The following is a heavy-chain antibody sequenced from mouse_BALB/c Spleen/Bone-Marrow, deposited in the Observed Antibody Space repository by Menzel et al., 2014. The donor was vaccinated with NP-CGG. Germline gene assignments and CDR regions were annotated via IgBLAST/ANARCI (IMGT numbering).Heavy chain of an antibody. CDR1: GYAFTNYW. V-gene: IGHV1-63*01. CDR2: IYPGSGNT. D-gene: IGHD1-2*01. CDR3: ARPQFISGRYYAMDY. Sequence: QVQLQQSGAEPVRPGTSVKISCKASGYAFTNYWLDWVKQSPGRGLEWIGDIYPGSGNTYFNEKFKGKATLTADKSSSTAYMQLSSLTSEDSAVYFCARPQFISGRYYAMDYWGQGTSVTVSS. J-gene: IGHJ4*01.